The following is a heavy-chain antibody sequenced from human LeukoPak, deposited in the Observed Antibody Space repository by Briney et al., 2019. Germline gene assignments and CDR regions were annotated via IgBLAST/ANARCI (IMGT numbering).Heavy chain of an antibody. V-gene: IGHV4-39*01. D-gene: IGHD5-24*01. CDR2: IYFSGST. J-gene: IGHJ5*02. CDR3: ARHTAEKYNWFDR. CDR1: GGSISSGYYY. Sequence: SETLSLTCTVSGGSISSGYYYWGWVRQPPGKGLEWIGSIYFSGSTYYNPSLKSRVTISIDTSKNQFSLKLSSVTAADTAVYYCARHTAEKYNWFDRWGQGTLVTVSS.